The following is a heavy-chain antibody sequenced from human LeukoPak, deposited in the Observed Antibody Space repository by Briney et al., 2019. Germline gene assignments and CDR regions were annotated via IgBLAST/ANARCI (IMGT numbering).Heavy chain of an antibody. D-gene: IGHD6-19*01. CDR2: MNPNSGNT. J-gene: IGHJ5*02. CDR1: GYTFTSYD. CDR3: ARDYSSGWFDP. V-gene: IGHV1-8*01. Sequence: ASVKVSCKASGYTFTSYDVNWVRQATGQGLEWMGWMNPNSGNTGLAQKFQGRVTLTRDTSLSTAYMELSNLRSDDTAVYYCARDYSSGWFDPWGQGTLVTVSS.